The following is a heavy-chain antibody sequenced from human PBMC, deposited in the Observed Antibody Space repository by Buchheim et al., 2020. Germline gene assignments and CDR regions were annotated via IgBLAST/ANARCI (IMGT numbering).Heavy chain of an antibody. CDR1: GGSISSGGYY. CDR2: IYYSGST. CDR3: ARVDRPSGYSYARLTWYYFDY. J-gene: IGHJ4*02. D-gene: IGHD5-18*01. Sequence: QVQLQESGPGLVKPSQTLSLTCTVSGGSISSGGYYWSWIRQHPGKGLEWIGYIYYSGSTYYNPSLKSRVTISVDTSKNQFSLKLSSVTAADTAVYYCARVDRPSGYSYARLTWYYFDYWGQGTL. V-gene: IGHV4-31*03.